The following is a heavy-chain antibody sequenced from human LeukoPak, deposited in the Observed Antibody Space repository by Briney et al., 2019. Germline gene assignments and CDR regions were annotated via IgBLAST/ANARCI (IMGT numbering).Heavy chain of an antibody. V-gene: IGHV3-21*01. J-gene: IGHJ6*02. Sequence: TGGSLRLSCAASGFTFSSYSMNWVRQAPGKGLEWVSSISSSSSYIYYADSVKGRFTISRDNAKNSLYLQMNSLRAEDTAVYYCARGEIIYGMDVWGQGTTVTASS. CDR3: ARGEIIYGMDV. CDR2: ISSSSSYI. CDR1: GFTFSSYS. D-gene: IGHD1-26*01.